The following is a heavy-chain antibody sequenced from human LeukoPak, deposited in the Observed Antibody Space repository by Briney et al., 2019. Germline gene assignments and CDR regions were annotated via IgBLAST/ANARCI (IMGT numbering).Heavy chain of an antibody. D-gene: IGHD6-6*01. Sequence: GGSLRLSCAASAFTFSNDWMSWVRQAPGKGLEWVGHIKSKTDGGTTDYAAPVKGRFTISRDDSKNALYLQMNSLKTEDTAVYYCTRQQLVFDCWGQGTLVTVSS. CDR1: AFTFSNDW. CDR2: IKSKTDGGTT. CDR3: TRQQLVFDC. V-gene: IGHV3-15*01. J-gene: IGHJ4*02.